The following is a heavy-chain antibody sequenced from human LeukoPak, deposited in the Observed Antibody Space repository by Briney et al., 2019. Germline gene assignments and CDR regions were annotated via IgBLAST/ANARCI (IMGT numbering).Heavy chain of an antibody. CDR1: GFTFSSYW. Sequence: GGSLRLSCVVSGFTFSSYWMNWVRQAPGKGLEWVANIHEDGGDKYYVDSVKGRFTISRDNSKNTLDLQMNSLRAEDTAVYYCANGYGWMDVWGQGTTVTVSS. J-gene: IGHJ6*02. CDR2: IHEDGGDK. V-gene: IGHV3-7*02. CDR3: ANGYGWMDV. D-gene: IGHD3-16*01.